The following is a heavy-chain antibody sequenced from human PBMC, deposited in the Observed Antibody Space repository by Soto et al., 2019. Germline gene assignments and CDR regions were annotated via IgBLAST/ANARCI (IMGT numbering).Heavy chain of an antibody. D-gene: IGHD1-20*01. V-gene: IGHV1-8*01. Sequence: QVQLVQSGAEVKKSGASVKVSCKASGYTFTTYDINWVRQAPGQGLEWMGNIYPDNGNTDYAQKFQGRVTMTRTTSINTAYMELKSLTSEDTGVYYCAREYGISGTGRVGFDLWGQGTLVTVSS. J-gene: IGHJ4*02. CDR3: AREYGISGTGRVGFDL. CDR2: IYPDNGNT. CDR1: GYTFTTYD.